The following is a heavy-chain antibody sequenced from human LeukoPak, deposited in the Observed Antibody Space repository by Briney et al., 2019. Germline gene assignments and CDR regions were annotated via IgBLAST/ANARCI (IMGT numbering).Heavy chain of an antibody. D-gene: IGHD3-16*02. CDR2: IYTSGST. CDR1: GGSINNYY. CDR3: AREESDYVWGSYRNTHDY. Sequence: SETLSLTCTVSGGSINNYYWSWIRQPAGKGLEWIGRIYTSGSTNYNPSLKSRVTMSVDTSKNQFSLQLSSVTAADTAVYYCAREESDYVWGSYRNTHDYWGQGTLVTVSS. J-gene: IGHJ4*02. V-gene: IGHV4-4*07.